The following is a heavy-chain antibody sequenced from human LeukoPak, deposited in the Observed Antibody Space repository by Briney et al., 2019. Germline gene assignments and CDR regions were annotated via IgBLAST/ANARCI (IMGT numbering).Heavy chain of an antibody. J-gene: IGHJ4*02. Sequence: GGSLRLSCAASGFTFDDYGMSWVRQAPGKGLEWVSGINWNGGSAGYADSMKGRFTISRDSAKNSLYLQMNSLRAEDTALYYCARDPGHDSSGYFLVWGQGTLVTVSS. D-gene: IGHD3-22*01. CDR3: ARDPGHDSSGYFLV. CDR2: INWNGGSA. CDR1: GFTFDDYG. V-gene: IGHV3-20*04.